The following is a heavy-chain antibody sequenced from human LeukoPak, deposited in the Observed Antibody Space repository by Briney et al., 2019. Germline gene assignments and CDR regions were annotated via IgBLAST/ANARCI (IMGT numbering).Heavy chain of an antibody. CDR3: ARSRAFDI. Sequence: SETLSLTCAVYGGSFSDYYWSWIRQPPGKGLEWIGEINHSGSTNYNPSLKSRVTISADTSKNQFSLKLSSVTAADTAVYYCARSRAFDIWGQGTMVTVSS. CDR1: GGSFSDYY. V-gene: IGHV4-34*01. CDR2: INHSGST. J-gene: IGHJ3*02.